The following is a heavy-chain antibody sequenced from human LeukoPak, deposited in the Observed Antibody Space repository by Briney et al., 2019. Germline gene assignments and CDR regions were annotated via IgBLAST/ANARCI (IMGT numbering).Heavy chain of an antibody. CDR2: ILYVGSNK. CDR1: GFTFSSYG. Sequence: GGSLRLSCAQSGFTFSSYGLHWVRAAPGKGLERVAVILYVGSNKCYADYVEGRFTISRDNSKNTLYLQMNSMRAEDTAVYDCARDRGYSGYDWSYGMDVWGQGTTVTVSS. V-gene: IGHV3-33*01. CDR3: ARDRGYSGYDWSYGMDV. J-gene: IGHJ6*02. D-gene: IGHD5-12*01.